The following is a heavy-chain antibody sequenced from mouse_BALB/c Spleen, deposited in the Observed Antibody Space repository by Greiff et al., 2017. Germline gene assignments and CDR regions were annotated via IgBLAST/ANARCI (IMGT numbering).Heavy chain of an antibody. Sequence: QVQLKESAAELARPGASVKMSCKASGYTFTSYTMHWVKQRPGQGLEWIGYINPSSGYTEYNQKFKDKTTLTADKSSSTAYMQLSSLTSEDSAVYYCARRTGEGYFDYWGQGTTLTVSS. CDR2: INPSSGYT. D-gene: IGHD4-1*01. CDR3: ARRTGEGYFDY. V-gene: IGHV1-4*02. CDR1: GYTFTSYT. J-gene: IGHJ2*01.